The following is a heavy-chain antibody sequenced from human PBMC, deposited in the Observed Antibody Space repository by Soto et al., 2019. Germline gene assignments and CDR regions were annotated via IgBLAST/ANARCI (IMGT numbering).Heavy chain of an antibody. D-gene: IGHD3-10*01. V-gene: IGHV3-30-3*01. CDR1: GFTFSSYA. CDR2: ISYDGSNK. Sequence: GGSLRLSCAASGFTFSSYAMHWVRQAPGKGLEWVAVISYDGSNKYYADSVKGRFTISRDNSKNTLYLQMNSLRAEDTAVYYCARWPLRGSGSYWYYFDYWGQGTLVTV. J-gene: IGHJ4*02. CDR3: ARWPLRGSGSYWYYFDY.